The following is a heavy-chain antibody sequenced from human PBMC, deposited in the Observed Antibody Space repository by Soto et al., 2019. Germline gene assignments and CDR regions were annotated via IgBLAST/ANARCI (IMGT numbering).Heavy chain of an antibody. D-gene: IGHD3-3*01. CDR3: AKVAHDFWSGYYLDY. Sequence: AGGSLRLSCAASGFTFSSYAMSWVRQAPGKGLEWVSAISGSGGSTYYADSVKGRFTISRDNSKNTLYLQMNSLRAEDTAVYYCAKVAHDFWSGYYLDYWGQGTLVTVSS. J-gene: IGHJ4*02. CDR2: ISGSGGST. CDR1: GFTFSSYA. V-gene: IGHV3-23*01.